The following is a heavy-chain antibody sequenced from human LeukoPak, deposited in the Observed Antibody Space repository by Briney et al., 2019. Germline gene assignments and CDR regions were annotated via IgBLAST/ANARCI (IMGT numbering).Heavy chain of an antibody. V-gene: IGHV3-30*18. CDR1: GFTFSSHG. CDR2: VSFDEVTK. D-gene: IGHD2-21*01. CDR3: AKTAYPMSSNWHFGL. J-gene: IGHJ2*01. Sequence: PGGSLRLSCAASGFTFSSHGMHWIRQAPDKGLEWVAGVSFDEVTKYHIDSVKGRFSISRDNSESTLYLEMNSLRDEDTAVYYCAKTAYPMSSNWHFGLWGREILVTVSS.